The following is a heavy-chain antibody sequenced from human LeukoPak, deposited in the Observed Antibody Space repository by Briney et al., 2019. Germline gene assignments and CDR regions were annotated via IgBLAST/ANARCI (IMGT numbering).Heavy chain of an antibody. Sequence: GASVKVSCKASGYTFTGYYMHWVRQAPGQGLEWMGWINPNSGGTNYAQKFQGRVTMTTDTSTSTAYMELRSLRSDDTAVYYCARGRVSSSSWSSTYYYYFYIDVWGKGTTVTVSS. D-gene: IGHD6-13*01. V-gene: IGHV1-2*02. CDR2: INPNSGGT. CDR1: GYTFTGYY. CDR3: ARGRVSSSSWSSTYYYYFYIDV. J-gene: IGHJ6*03.